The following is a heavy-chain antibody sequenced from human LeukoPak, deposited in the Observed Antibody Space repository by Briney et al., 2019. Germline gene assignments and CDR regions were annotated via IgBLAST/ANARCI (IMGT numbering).Heavy chain of an antibody. J-gene: IGHJ4*02. CDR3: ASPPIHYYDSSGYPYYFDY. CDR2: IIPIFGTA. D-gene: IGHD3-22*01. CDR1: GGTFSSYA. Sequence: SVKVSCKASGGTFSSYAISWVRQAPGQGLEWMGGIIPIFGTANYAQKFQGRVTITADESTSTAYMEPSSLRSEDTAVYYCASPPIHYYDSSGYPYYFDYWGQGTLVTVSS. V-gene: IGHV1-69*01.